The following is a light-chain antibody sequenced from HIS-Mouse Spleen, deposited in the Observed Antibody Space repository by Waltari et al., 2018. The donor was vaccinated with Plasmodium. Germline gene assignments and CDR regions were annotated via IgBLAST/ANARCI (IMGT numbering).Light chain of an antibody. Sequence: DIQMTQSPSSLSASVGDSATITCRASQSLSSYLNWYHQKPAKAPKHLTYASSSLKSGVTSRFSASRSGTDSTLTISSLQSEDFATYHRQQSYSTCTFGQGTKVEIK. J-gene: IGKJ1*01. V-gene: IGKV1-39*01. CDR2: ASS. CDR1: QSLSSY. CDR3: QQSYSTCT.